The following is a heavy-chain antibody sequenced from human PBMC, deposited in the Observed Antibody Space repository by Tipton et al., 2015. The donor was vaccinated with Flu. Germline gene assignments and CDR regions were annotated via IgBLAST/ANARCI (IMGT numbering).Heavy chain of an antibody. CDR2: IHSSGTT. V-gene: IGHV4-4*07. D-gene: IGHD6-13*01. Sequence: TLSLTCSVYGGSINGFYWSWIRQPAGKGLEWIGRIHSSGTTNYNPSLKSRVTMSADTSKNQFSLRLSSVTAADTAIYYCAIDYFGSSWFGYWGQGSLVTVSS. J-gene: IGHJ5*01. CDR1: GGSINGFY. CDR3: AIDYFGSSWFGY.